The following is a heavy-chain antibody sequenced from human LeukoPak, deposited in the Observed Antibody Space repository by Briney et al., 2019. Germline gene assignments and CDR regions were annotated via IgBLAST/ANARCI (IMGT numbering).Heavy chain of an antibody. V-gene: IGHV4-4*07. CDR3: ARGEGGPYVYYYCYYMDV. J-gene: IGHJ6*03. Sequence: SQTLSLTCTVSGGSISSYYWRWIRQPAGKGLEWIWRIYTSGSTNYNPSLKSRVTMSVDTSKNQFSLKLSSVTAADTAVYYCARGEGGPYVYYYCYYMDVWGKGTTVTVSS. CDR1: GGSISSYY. D-gene: IGHD3-16*01. CDR2: IYTSGST.